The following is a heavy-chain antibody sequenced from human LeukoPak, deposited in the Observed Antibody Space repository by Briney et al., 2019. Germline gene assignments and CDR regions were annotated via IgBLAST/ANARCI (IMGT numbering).Heavy chain of an antibody. CDR3: ARELYDTSLYFPFDS. V-gene: IGHV3-7*01. J-gene: IGHJ4*02. CDR2: IKKDGSEK. Sequence: PGGSLRLSCAASGFTIRDYWMSWVRKAPGKGMEWVANIKKDGSEKYYVDSVKGRFTISRDNAKNSLYLQMKILRAEDTAVYYCARELYDTSLYFPFDSWGQGTLVTVSS. CDR1: GFTIRDYW. D-gene: IGHD3-22*01.